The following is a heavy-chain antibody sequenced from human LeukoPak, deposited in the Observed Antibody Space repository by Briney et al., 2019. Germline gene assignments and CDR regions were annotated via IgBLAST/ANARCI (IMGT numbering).Heavy chain of an antibody. CDR1: GYTFTSYD. D-gene: IGHD6-19*01. V-gene: IGHV1-8*01. CDR2: MNPTTGDT. CDR3: ARSSTWLNVYHYYGMDV. Sequence: ASVKVSCKASGYTFTSYDINWVRQATGQGLEWMGWMNPTTGDTGYAPKFQGRVTMTRNTSISTAYMELGSLRSEDTAVYYCARSSTWLNVYHYYGMDVWGQGTTATVSS. J-gene: IGHJ6*02.